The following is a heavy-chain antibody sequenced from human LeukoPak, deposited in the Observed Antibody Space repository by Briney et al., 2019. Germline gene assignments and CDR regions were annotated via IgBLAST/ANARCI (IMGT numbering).Heavy chain of an antibody. CDR3: AKDQTGYSSSPDAFDI. V-gene: IGHV3-23*01. Sequence: GGTLRLSCAASGFTFSSYGMSWVRQAPGKGLEWVSAISGSGGSTYYADSVKGRFTISRDNSKNTLCLQMNSLRAEDTAVYYCAKDQTGYSSSPDAFDIWGQGTMVTVSS. J-gene: IGHJ3*02. CDR2: ISGSGGST. CDR1: GFTFSSYG. D-gene: IGHD6-13*01.